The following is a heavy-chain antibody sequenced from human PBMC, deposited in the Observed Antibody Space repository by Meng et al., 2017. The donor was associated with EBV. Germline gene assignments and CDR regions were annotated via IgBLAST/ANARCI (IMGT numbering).Heavy chain of an antibody. Sequence: VQLEESGGGLAQPGESLGLSCAASGFTLRSYSMNWVRLAPGKGLEWVSSISSNSIDIYYADLVKGRFTISRDNAKNSLFLQMNSLRAEDTAVYYCARDRTSNRFDYWGQGTLVTVSS. J-gene: IGHJ4*02. CDR1: GFTLRSYS. V-gene: IGHV3-21*01. D-gene: IGHD2-8*01. CDR2: ISSNSIDI. CDR3: ARDRTSNRFDY.